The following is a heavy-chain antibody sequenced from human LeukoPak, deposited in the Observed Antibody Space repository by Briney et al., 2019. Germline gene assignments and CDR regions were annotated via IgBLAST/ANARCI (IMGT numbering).Heavy chain of an antibody. J-gene: IGHJ4*02. CDR2: IYYSGST. V-gene: IGHV4-59*01. Sequence: SETLSLTCTVSGGSLSSYYWSWIRQPPGKGLEWIGYIYYSGSTNYNPSLKSRVTISVDTSKNQFSLKLSSVTAADTAVYYCASLDSSSGYWGQGTLVTVSS. D-gene: IGHD6-6*01. CDR3: ASLDSSSGY. CDR1: GGSLSSYY.